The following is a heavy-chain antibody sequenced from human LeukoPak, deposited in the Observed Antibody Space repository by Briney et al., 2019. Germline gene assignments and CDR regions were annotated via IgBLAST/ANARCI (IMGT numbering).Heavy chain of an antibody. CDR1: GFTFSSYG. J-gene: IGHJ4*02. Sequence: GGSLRLSCAASGFTFSSYGMHWVRQAPGKGLERVAVIWYDGSNKYYADSVKGRFTISRDNSKNTLYLQMNSLRAEDTAVYYCARDLPPEYSSSLGYAYWGQGTLVTVSS. CDR3: ARDLPPEYSSSLGYAY. CDR2: IWYDGSNK. D-gene: IGHD6-6*01. V-gene: IGHV3-33*01.